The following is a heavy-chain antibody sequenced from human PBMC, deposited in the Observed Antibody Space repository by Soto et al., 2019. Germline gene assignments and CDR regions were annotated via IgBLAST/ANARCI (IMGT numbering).Heavy chain of an antibody. D-gene: IGHD2-15*01. Sequence: GESLKISCKGSGYSFTSYWIGWVRQMPGKGLEWMGIMYPGDSDTRYSPSFQGRVTISADKSISTVYLQWSSLKASDTAMYYCAIRSCGGGTCYPTFFGAYDVWGQGKMVTVSS. CDR1: GYSFTSYW. CDR2: MYPGDSDT. V-gene: IGHV5-51*01. CDR3: AIRSCGGGTCYPTFFGAYDV. J-gene: IGHJ3*01.